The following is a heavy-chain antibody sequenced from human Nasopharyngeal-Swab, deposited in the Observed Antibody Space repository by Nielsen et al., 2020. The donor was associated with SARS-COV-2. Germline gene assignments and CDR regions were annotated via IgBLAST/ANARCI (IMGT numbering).Heavy chain of an antibody. V-gene: IGHV3-11*05. CDR3: ARGTATGWLDP. Sequence: GGSLRLSCAASGFTFSDYYMSWIRQAPGKGLEWVSYISSSSYTNYADSVKGRFTISRDNAKNSLYLQMNSLRAEDTAVYYCARGTATGWLDPWGQGTLVTDSS. CDR2: ISSSSYT. CDR1: GFTFSDYY. J-gene: IGHJ5*02. D-gene: IGHD4-17*01.